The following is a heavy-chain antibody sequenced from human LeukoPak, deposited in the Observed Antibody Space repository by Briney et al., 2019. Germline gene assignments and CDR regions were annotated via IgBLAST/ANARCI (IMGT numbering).Heavy chain of an antibody. CDR3: ARESSYDFWSGYYY. CDR1: GYTFTGYY. D-gene: IGHD3-3*01. V-gene: IGHV1-2*02. J-gene: IGHJ4*02. Sequence: ASVKVSCKASGYTFTGYYMHWVRQAPGQGLEWMGWINPNSGGTNYAQKFQGRVTMTRDTSISTAYMELSRLRSDDTAVCYCARESSYDFWSGYYYWGQGTLVTVSS. CDR2: INPNSGGT.